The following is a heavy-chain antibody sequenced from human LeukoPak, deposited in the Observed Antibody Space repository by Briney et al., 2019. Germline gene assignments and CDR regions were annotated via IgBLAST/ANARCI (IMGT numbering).Heavy chain of an antibody. J-gene: IGHJ6*02. CDR3: ARGLYYDFWSGYYGDYYYGMDV. D-gene: IGHD3-3*01. CDR1: GYTFTGYY. CDR2: INPNSGGT. Sequence: ASVKVSCKASGYTFTGYYMHWVRQAPGQGLEWMGWINPNSGGTNYAQKFQGRVTMTRDTSISTAYMELSSLRSEDTAVYYCARGLYYDFWSGYYGDYYYGMDVWGQGTTVTVSS. V-gene: IGHV1-2*02.